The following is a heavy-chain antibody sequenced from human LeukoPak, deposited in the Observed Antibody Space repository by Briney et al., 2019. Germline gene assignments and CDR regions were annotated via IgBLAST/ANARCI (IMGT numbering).Heavy chain of an antibody. CDR2: ISYDGSNK. Sequence: PGRSLRLSCAASGFTFSSYGMHWVRQAPGKGLEWVAVISYDGSNKYYADSVKGRFTISRDNSKNTLYLQMNSLRAEDTAVYYCARPGSSSSGGGAFDIWGQGTMVTVSS. CDR3: ARPGSSSSGGGAFDI. V-gene: IGHV3-30*03. CDR1: GFTFSSYG. D-gene: IGHD6-13*01. J-gene: IGHJ3*02.